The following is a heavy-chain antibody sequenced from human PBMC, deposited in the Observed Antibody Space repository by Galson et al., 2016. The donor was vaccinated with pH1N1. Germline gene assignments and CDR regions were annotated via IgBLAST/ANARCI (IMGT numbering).Heavy chain of an antibody. D-gene: IGHD4-17*01. V-gene: IGHV4-61*09. CDR3: AKAPYGDYVKWFDP. Sequence: TLSLTCTVSGGSISSGSYYWSWTRQPAGKGLEWIGYIYTSGSTNYNPSLKSRVTISVDTSKNQFSLKLNSVTAADTAVYYCAKAPYGDYVKWFDPWGQGTLVTVSS. CDR1: GGSISSGSYY. CDR2: IYTSGST. J-gene: IGHJ5*02.